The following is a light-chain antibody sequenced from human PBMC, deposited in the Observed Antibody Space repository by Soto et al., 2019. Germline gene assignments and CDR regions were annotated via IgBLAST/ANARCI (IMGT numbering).Light chain of an antibody. J-gene: IGKJ1*01. CDR2: VAS. CDR3: QQYGRTPGT. CDR1: QSVPNNF. Sequence: EIVLTQSPGTLSLSLGERATLSCRASQSVPNNFLAWYQQKPGQAPRLLIYVASSRATGIPDRFSGSGSGTAFTLTISRLEPEDSAVYHCQQYGRTPGTLGQGTKVEI. V-gene: IGKV3-20*01.